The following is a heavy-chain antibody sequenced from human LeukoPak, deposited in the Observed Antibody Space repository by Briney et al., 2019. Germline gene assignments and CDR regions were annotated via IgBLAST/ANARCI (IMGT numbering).Heavy chain of an antibody. CDR3: AKDKYTSSWYFFDH. CDR2: MCGSGDIT. Sequence: GGSLRLSCAASGFTFSSYAMSWVRQAPGKGLEWVSGMCGSGDITYYADSVKGRFTTSRDNSKNTLYLQMNSLRAEDTAVYYCAKDKYTSSWYFFDHWGQGTPVTVSS. CDR1: GFTFSSYA. V-gene: IGHV3-23*01. D-gene: IGHD6-13*01. J-gene: IGHJ4*02.